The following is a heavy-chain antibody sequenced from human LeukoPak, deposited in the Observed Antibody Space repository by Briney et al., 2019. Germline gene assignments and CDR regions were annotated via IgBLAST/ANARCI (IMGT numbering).Heavy chain of an antibody. J-gene: IGHJ4*02. CDR2: ICGNGDST. CDR1: GFTFSNYA. V-gene: IGHV3-23*01. Sequence: GGSLRLSCAASGFTFSNYAMSWVRQAPGKGLEWVSVICGNGDSTYYADSVKRRFTISRDNSKNTLYLQMNSLRAEDTAVYYCAKGSGGTCYSPLDYWGQGTLVTVSS. D-gene: IGHD2-15*01. CDR3: AKGSGGTCYSPLDY.